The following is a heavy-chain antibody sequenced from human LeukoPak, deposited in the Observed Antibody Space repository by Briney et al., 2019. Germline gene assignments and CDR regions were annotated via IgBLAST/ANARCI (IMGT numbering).Heavy chain of an antibody. CDR3: AKDLLGLNYFDY. CDR1: EFTFSSYA. CDR2: ISGSGGST. V-gene: IGHV3-23*01. Sequence: GGSLRLSCAASEFTFSSYAMSWVRQAPGKGLEWVSAISGSGGSTYYADSVKGRFTISRDNSKNTLYLQMNSLRAEDTAVYYCAKDLLGLNYFDYWGQGTLVTVSS. J-gene: IGHJ4*02.